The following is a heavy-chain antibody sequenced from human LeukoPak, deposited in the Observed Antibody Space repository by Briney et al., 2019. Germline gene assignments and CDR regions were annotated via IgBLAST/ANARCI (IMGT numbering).Heavy chain of an antibody. J-gene: IGHJ4*02. Sequence: AASVKVSCKASRGTFSRYAISWVRQAPGQGLEWMARIISIFGTANYAQKLQGRVTITTDESTSTAYMELSSLRSEDTAVYYCAREGVPAGMGPEYFDYWGQGTLVTVSS. CDR2: IISIFGTA. CDR1: RGTFSRYA. CDR3: AREGVPAGMGPEYFDY. D-gene: IGHD2-2*01. V-gene: IGHV1-69*05.